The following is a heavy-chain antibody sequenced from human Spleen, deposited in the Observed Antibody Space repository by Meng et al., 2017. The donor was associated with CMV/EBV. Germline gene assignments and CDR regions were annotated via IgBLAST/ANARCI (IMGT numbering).Heavy chain of an antibody. D-gene: IGHD3-16*01. CDR1: GFSFSDYA. J-gene: IGHJ5*02. CDR2: ISGSGGST. Sequence: GESLKISCVASGFSFSDYAINWVRQAPGKGLEWVSGISGSGGSTYYADSVKGRFTISRDNSKNTLYLQMNSLRAEDTAVYYCAKEGLWLDPWGQGTLVTVSS. CDR3: AKEGLWLDP. V-gene: IGHV3-23*01.